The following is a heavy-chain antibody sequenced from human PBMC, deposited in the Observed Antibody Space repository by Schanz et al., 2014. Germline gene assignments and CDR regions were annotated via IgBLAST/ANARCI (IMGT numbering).Heavy chain of an antibody. CDR1: GFHFSSYG. Sequence: VQKGESGGGVVPPGRSLRLSCAASGFHFSSYGMHWVRQAPGKGLEWVTVISDDGSNHYYPDSVKGRFTISRDNSKNTLYLQMNSLRSEDTAVYYCAKDVDFWSGYYLDYWGQGTLVTVSS. V-gene: IGHV3-30*18. D-gene: IGHD3-3*01. J-gene: IGHJ4*02. CDR3: AKDVDFWSGYYLDY. CDR2: ISDDGSNH.